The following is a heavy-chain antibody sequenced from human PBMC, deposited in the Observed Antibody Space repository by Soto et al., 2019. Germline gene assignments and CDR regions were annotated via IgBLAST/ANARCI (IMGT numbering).Heavy chain of an antibody. CDR3: AKGSSSSRPYYFDD. V-gene: IGHV3-23*01. CDR2: ITGTGADT. Sequence: PGGSLRLSCAASGFTFSNYAMSWVRQAPGKGLEWFSAITGTGADTYHADSVKARFTISRDNSKNTLFLQMNSLRAEDTAIYYCAKGSSSSRPYYFDDWGRGTLVTVSS. CDR1: GFTFSNYA. D-gene: IGHD2-2*01. J-gene: IGHJ4*02.